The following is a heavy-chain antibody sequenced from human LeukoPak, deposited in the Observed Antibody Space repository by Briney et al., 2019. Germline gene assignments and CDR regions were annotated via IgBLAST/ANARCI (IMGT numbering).Heavy chain of an antibody. CDR1: ASSSTTYW. CDR2: ISSSACDT. V-gene: IGHV5-51*01. J-gene: IGHJ4*02. Sequence: PGESPKISTKGSASSSTTYWNGWGRHMPAKSLRWMWIISSSACDTRYSPSFQGQVTISADKSINTAYLQWGSLKASDTAMYYCARRSTGWRFHYWGQGTLVTVSS. CDR3: ARRSTGWRFHY. D-gene: IGHD6-19*01.